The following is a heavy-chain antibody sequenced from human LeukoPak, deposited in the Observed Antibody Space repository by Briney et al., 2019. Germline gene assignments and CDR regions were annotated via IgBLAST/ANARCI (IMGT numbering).Heavy chain of an antibody. CDR1: GFTFSSYH. CDR2: ISSSSTSI. D-gene: IGHD4-17*01. Sequence: GSLRLSCAATGFTFSSYHMHWVRQAPGKGLEWVSCISSSSTSIYYADSVKGRFTISRDNAENSLFLQMNNLRAEDTAVYYCAKKQDYGDNHWYFDLWGRGTLITVSS. J-gene: IGHJ2*01. V-gene: IGHV3-48*01. CDR3: AKKQDYGDNHWYFDL.